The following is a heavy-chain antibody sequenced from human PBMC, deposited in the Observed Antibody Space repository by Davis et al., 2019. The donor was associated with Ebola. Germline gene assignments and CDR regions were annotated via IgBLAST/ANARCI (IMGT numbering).Heavy chain of an antibody. Sequence: AASVKVSCKASGYTFTSYDINWVRQATGQGLEWLGWMNPNSGNTGYAQKFQGRVTMTRNTSISTAYMELSSLRSDDKAVYYCARAQFPTTSDHWGQGTLVSVSS. D-gene: IGHD1-1*01. CDR3: ARAQFPTTSDH. J-gene: IGHJ4*02. CDR1: GYTFTSYD. CDR2: MNPNSGNT. V-gene: IGHV1-8*01.